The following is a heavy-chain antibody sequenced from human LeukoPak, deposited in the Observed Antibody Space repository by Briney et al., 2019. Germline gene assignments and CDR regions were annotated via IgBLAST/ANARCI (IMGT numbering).Heavy chain of an antibody. CDR3: ARDNFGYCSSTSCSALDRPFDP. CDR1: GGSISSGSYQ. Sequence: PSETLSLTCTVSGGSISSGSYQWTWIRQPAGKGLEWIGRIYTSGSTNYNPSLKSRVTISVDTSKNQFSLKLSSVTAADTAVYYCARDNFGYCSSTSCSALDRPFDPWGQGTLVTVSS. V-gene: IGHV4-61*02. J-gene: IGHJ5*02. CDR2: IYTSGST. D-gene: IGHD2-2*03.